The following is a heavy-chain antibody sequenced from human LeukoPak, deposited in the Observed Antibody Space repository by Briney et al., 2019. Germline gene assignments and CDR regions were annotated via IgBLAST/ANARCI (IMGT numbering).Heavy chain of an antibody. CDR3: ATSHVFDY. CDR2: INSKGDNI. Sequence: GGSLRLSCVGTGFTFSDHFMSWIRQVPGKEPEWLSYINSKGDNILYRDSVKGRFTISRDNAENSLYLQMNSLKAEDTAVYYCATSHVFDYWGQGALVIVSS. D-gene: IGHD3-10*02. CDR1: GFTFSDHF. J-gene: IGHJ4*02. V-gene: IGHV3-11*04.